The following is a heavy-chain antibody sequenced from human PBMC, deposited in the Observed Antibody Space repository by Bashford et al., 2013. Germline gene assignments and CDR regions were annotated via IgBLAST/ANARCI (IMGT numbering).Heavy chain of an antibody. D-gene: IGHD2-15*01. CDR3: AKYGVVDATFYYYEMDV. Sequence: VRQAPGKGLEWVSGISDSGGTTYYADSVEGRFTISRDNSKNTLYLQMNSLRAEDTAVYYCAKYGVVDATFYYYEMDVWGQGTTVTVSS. V-gene: IGHV3-23*01. J-gene: IGHJ6*02. CDR2: ISDSGGTT.